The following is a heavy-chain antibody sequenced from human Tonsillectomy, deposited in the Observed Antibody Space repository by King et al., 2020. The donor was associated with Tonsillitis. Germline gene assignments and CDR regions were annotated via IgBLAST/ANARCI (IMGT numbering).Heavy chain of an antibody. Sequence: HVQLVESGGDVVQPGGSLRLSCAAAGFGFSSFGMHWVRQAPGKGLEWVTFIRYDGINKYYRDSVKGRFTISRDNSKNTVYLEMNSLTIEDTAVYYCAKDHYDSGGYHYFDYWGQGTLVTVSS. D-gene: IGHD3-22*01. CDR2: IRYDGINK. V-gene: IGHV3-30*02. J-gene: IGHJ4*02. CDR1: GFGFSSFG. CDR3: AKDHYDSGGYHYFDY.